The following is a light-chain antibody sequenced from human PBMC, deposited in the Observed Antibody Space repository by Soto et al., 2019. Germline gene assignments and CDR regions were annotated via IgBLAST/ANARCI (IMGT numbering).Light chain of an antibody. J-gene: IGKJ4*01. CDR2: GAS. V-gene: IGKV3-15*01. Sequence: EIVMTQSPATLSVSPGERATLSFRASQSVSNNLAWYQQQPGQAPRLLIYGASTRATGFPARFSGSWSGTEFTLTISSLQSEDFAVYYCQQYNNWPPTFGGGTKVDI. CDR3: QQYNNWPPT. CDR1: QSVSNN.